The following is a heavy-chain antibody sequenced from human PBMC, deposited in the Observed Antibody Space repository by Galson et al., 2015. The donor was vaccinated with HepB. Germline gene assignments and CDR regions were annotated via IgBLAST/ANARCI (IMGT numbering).Heavy chain of an antibody. J-gene: IGHJ4*02. CDR2: INAGNGNT. D-gene: IGHD3-10*01. V-gene: IGHV1-3*01. CDR3: ARSYYGSGSYFSY. CDR1: GYTFTSYA. Sequence: SVKVSCKASGYTFTSYAMHWVRQAPGQRLEWMGWINAGNGNTKYSQKFQGRVTITRDTSASTAYMELSSLRSEDTAVYYCARSYYGSGSYFSYWGQGTLVTVSS.